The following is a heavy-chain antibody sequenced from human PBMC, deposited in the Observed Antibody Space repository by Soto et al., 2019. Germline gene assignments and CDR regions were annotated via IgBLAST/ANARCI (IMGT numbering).Heavy chain of an antibody. D-gene: IGHD5-12*01. Sequence: ASVKVSCKASGGTFSSYAISWVRQAPGQGLEWMGGIIPIFGTANYAQKFQGRVTITADESTSTAYMELSSLRSEDTAVYYCARIGMATRFFVDYYYGMDVWGQGTTVTVSS. CDR1: GGTFSSYA. J-gene: IGHJ6*02. V-gene: IGHV1-69*13. CDR3: ARIGMATRFFVDYYYGMDV. CDR2: IIPIFGTA.